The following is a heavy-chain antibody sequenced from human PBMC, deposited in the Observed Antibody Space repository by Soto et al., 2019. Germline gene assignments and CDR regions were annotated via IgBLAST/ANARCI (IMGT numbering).Heavy chain of an antibody. CDR3: AKDIRGSKDWFYAMDV. D-gene: IGHD3-3*01. CDR2: IIGSDDST. J-gene: IGHJ6*02. Sequence: GGSLRLSCAASGFTFGSYAMSWVRQAPGKGLEWVASIIGSDDSTFYADSVKGRFTTSRDNSKNTLSLQMNNLKAEDTALYYCAKDIRGSKDWFYAMDVWGQGTTVTVSS. V-gene: IGHV3-23*01. CDR1: GFTFGSYA.